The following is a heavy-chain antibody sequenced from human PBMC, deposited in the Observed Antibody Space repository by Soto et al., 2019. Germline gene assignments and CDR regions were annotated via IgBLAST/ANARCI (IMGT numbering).Heavy chain of an antibody. CDR3: AKVEQWLVGAFDI. J-gene: IGHJ3*02. CDR2: ISGSGGST. Sequence: LSCAASGFTFSSYATSWVRQAPGKGLEWVSAISGSGGSTYYADSVKGRFTISRDNSKNTLYLQMNSLRAEDTAVYYCAKVEQWLVGAFDIWGQGTMVTVSS. D-gene: IGHD6-19*01. V-gene: IGHV3-23*01. CDR1: GFTFSSYA.